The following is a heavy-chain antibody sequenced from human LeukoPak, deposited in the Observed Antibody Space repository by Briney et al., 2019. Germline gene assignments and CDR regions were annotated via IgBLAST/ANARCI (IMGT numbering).Heavy chain of an antibody. CDR3: ARRDRYCSGGSCYSVDLEV. CDR1: GGSFSGYY. Sequence: PSETLSLTCAVYGGSFSGYYWSWIRQPPGKGLEWIGEINHSGSTNYNPSLKSRVTISVDTSKNQFSLKLSSVTAADTAVYYCARRDRYCSGGSCYSVDLEVWGKGTTVTISS. CDR2: INHSGST. D-gene: IGHD2-15*01. J-gene: IGHJ6*04. V-gene: IGHV4-34*01.